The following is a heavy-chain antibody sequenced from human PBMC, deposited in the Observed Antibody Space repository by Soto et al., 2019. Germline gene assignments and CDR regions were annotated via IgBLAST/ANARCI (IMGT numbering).Heavy chain of an antibody. D-gene: IGHD3-9*01. Sequence: GGSLRLSCAASGFTFSSYSMNWVRQAPGKGLEWVSSISSSSSYIYYADSVKGRFTISRDNAKNSLYLQMNSLRAEDTAVYYCARERNYDILTGYYDYLGQGTLVTVSS. V-gene: IGHV3-21*01. CDR3: ARERNYDILTGYYDY. CDR1: GFTFSSYS. CDR2: ISSSSSYI. J-gene: IGHJ4*02.